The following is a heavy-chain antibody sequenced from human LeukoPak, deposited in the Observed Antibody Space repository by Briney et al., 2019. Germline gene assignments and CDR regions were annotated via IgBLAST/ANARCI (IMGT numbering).Heavy chain of an antibody. CDR2: IYHSGST. D-gene: IGHD3-10*01. V-gene: IGHV4-38-2*01. CDR1: GYSISSGYY. J-gene: IGHJ1*01. CDR3: ARTSGAAEYFQH. Sequence: SETLSLTCAVSGYSISSGYYWGWIRQPPGKGLEWIGSIYHSGSTYYNPSLKSRVTISVDTSKNQFSLKLSSVTAADTAVYYCARTSGAAEYFQHWGQGTLVTVSS.